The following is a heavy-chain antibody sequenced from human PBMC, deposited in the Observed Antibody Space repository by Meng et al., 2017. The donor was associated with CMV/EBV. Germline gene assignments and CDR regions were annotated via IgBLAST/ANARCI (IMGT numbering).Heavy chain of an antibody. CDR2: IYYSGST. CDR1: GGSFSGYY. Sequence: SETLSLTCAVYGGSFSGYYWSWIRQPPGKGLEWIGSIYYSGSTYYNPSLKSRVTISVDTSKNQFSLKLSSVTAADTAVYYCARWTYSSGWRTMYYFDYWGQGTLVTVSS. J-gene: IGHJ4*02. D-gene: IGHD6-19*01. V-gene: IGHV4-34*01. CDR3: ARWTYSSGWRTMYYFDY.